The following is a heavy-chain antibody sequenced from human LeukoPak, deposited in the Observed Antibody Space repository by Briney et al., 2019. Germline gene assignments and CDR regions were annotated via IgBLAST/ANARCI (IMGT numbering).Heavy chain of an antibody. J-gene: IGHJ4*02. V-gene: IGHV4-59*01. CDR1: GGSISSYY. Sequence: SETLSLTCTVSGGSISSYYWSWIRQPPGKGLEWIGYIYYSGSTNYNPSLKSRVTISVDTSKNQFSLKLSSVTAADTAVYYCARDSRAMVRGVYFDYWGQGTLVTVSS. CDR3: ARDSRAMVRGVYFDY. CDR2: IYYSGST. D-gene: IGHD3-10*01.